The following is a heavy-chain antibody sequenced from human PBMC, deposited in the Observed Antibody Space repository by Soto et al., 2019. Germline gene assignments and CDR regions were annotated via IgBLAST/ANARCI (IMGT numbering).Heavy chain of an antibody. Sequence: EVQLLESGGGLVQPGGSLRLSCAASGFTFSSYAMSWVRQAPGRGLEWVSTSSGSGGNTYYADSVKGRFTISRDNSKNTLYLQMNSLRAEDTAVYYCAKVRASYYYGSGSYGVWGQGTLVTVSS. CDR1: GFTFSSYA. V-gene: IGHV3-23*01. CDR2: SSGSGGNT. J-gene: IGHJ4*02. CDR3: AKVRASYYYGSGSYGV. D-gene: IGHD3-10*01.